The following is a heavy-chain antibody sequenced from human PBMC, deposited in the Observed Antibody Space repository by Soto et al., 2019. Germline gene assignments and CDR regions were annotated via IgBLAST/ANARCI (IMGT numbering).Heavy chain of an antibody. CDR1: GGSFSEYY. Sequence: QVQLQQWGAGLLKPSETLSLTCAVYGGSFSEYYWSWIRQTPEKGLEWSGKVSHSGSTTYHPSLKHRVTIAIDTYKKQFSPTLNSVTSADTAMYFCAREEPASRYHDSWGQGNMVTVSS. CDR3: AREEPASRYHDS. D-gene: IGHD1-20*01. CDR2: VSHSGST. J-gene: IGHJ4*02. V-gene: IGHV4-34*02.